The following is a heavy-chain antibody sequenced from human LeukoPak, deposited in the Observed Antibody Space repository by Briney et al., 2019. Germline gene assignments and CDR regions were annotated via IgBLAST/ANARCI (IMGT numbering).Heavy chain of an antibody. J-gene: IGHJ3*02. CDR3: ARDTEIDGYNSAFDI. V-gene: IGHV3-20*01. Sequence: GGSLRLSCAASGLTFSSYSMNWVRQAPGKGLEWVSGINWNGGSTGYADSVKGRFTISRDNAKNSLYLQMNSLRAEDTALYHCARDTEIDGYNSAFDIWGQGTMVTVPS. CDR1: GLTFSSYS. D-gene: IGHD5-24*01. CDR2: INWNGGST.